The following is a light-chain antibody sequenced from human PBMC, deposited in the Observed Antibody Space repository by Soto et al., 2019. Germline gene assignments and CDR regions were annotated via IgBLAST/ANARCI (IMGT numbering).Light chain of an antibody. Sequence: EIVLTQSACTLSWSPGQRATLSCRASQRLSASDIAWYQQKPGQAPKFLIYGVSSRATGIPDRFSGSGSATDFTLTISRLEPEDFAVYHCQQYGSSPLITFGQGTRVEIK. J-gene: IGKJ5*01. V-gene: IGKV3-20*01. CDR1: QRLSASD. CDR3: QQYGSSPLIT. CDR2: GVS.